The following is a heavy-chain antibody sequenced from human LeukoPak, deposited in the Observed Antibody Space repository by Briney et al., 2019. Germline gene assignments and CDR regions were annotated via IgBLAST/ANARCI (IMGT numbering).Heavy chain of an antibody. CDR1: GFTFSRYA. Sequence: GGALRLSCAASGFTFSRYALTWVRQAPGKGLEWVSGIYSGGNTYYADSVKGRFTTSRYNSKNTLFLKMNSLRAEDAAVYFCARGGSVGSYYYFDYWGQGTMVTVSS. CDR3: ARGGSVGSYYYFDY. D-gene: IGHD1-26*01. CDR2: IYSGGNT. V-gene: IGHV3-23*03. J-gene: IGHJ4*02.